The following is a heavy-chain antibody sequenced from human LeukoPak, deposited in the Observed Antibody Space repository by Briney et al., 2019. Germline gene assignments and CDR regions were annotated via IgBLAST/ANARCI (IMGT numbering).Heavy chain of an antibody. CDR1: GFIFSSYA. Sequence: GGSLRLSCAASGFIFSSYAMSWVRQAPGKGLEWVSAISGSGGTTYYADSVKGRFTISRDNSENTLYLQMNSLRAEDTAVYYCAKGSPQGVVVVATTLYFDYWGQGTLVTVSS. J-gene: IGHJ4*02. D-gene: IGHD2-15*01. V-gene: IGHV3-23*01. CDR2: ISGSGGTT. CDR3: AKGSPQGVVVVATTLYFDY.